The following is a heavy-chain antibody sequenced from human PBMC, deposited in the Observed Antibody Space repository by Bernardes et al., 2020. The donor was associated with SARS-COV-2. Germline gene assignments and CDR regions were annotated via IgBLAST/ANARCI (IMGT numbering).Heavy chain of an antibody. CDR2: IWYDGSNK. Sequence: GGSLRLSCAASGFTFSSYGMHWVRQAPGKGLEWVAVIWYDGSNKYYADSVKGRFTISRDNSKNTLYLQMNSLRAEDTAVYYCARGGAYCGGDCYPDYWGQGTLVTVSS. D-gene: IGHD2-21*02. V-gene: IGHV3-33*01. CDR3: ARGGAYCGGDCYPDY. CDR1: GFTFSSYG. J-gene: IGHJ4*02.